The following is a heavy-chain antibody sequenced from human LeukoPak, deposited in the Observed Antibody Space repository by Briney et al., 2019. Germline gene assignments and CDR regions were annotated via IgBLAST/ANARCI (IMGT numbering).Heavy chain of an antibody. CDR2: LNGRGSRT. CDR1: GFNFNYYA. J-gene: IGHJ6*03. Sequence: GGSLRLSCAGSGFNFNYYAMSWVRQAPGKGLEWVSGLNGRGSRTYYADSVKGRFTISRYNSKSTLYLQMNSLRVEDTAIYYCAKYGTDWPRYFYYHMAVWGKGTPVTVSS. D-gene: IGHD3-9*01. V-gene: IGHV3-23*01. CDR3: AKYGTDWPRYFYYHMAV.